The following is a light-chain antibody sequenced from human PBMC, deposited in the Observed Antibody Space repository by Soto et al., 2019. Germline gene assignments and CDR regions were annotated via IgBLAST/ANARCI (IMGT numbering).Light chain of an antibody. Sequence: EIVMTQSPATLSVSPVARATLSCMASQSISSNVAWYHQQPGRGPRILIYGAATRATGILARFSGSGSGTEFTLTISSLQSEDFGVYYCQQYNKWPPVTFGQGTRLEIK. V-gene: IGKV3-15*01. CDR3: QQYNKWPPVT. J-gene: IGKJ5*01. CDR1: QSISSN. CDR2: GAA.